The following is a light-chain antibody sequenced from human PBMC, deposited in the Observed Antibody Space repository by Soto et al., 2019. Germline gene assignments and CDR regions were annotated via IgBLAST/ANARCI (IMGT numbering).Light chain of an antibody. CDR2: GNS. J-gene: IGLJ2*01. V-gene: IGLV1-40*01. CDR1: SSNIGAGYD. CDR3: QSYDSSLSGYVV. Sequence: QSVLTQPPSVSGAPGQRVTISCTGSSSNIGAGYDVHWYQQLPGTAPKLLIYGNSNRPSGVPDRFSGSKSGTSASLALTGLQAEDDADYYCQSYDSSLSGYVVFGGGTKVTVL.